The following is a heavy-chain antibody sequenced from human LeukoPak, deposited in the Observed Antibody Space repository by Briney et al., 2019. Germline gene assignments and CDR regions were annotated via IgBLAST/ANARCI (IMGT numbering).Heavy chain of an antibody. D-gene: IGHD3-3*01. V-gene: IGHV1-8*01. CDR1: EYTFTSYD. CDR2: MNTSSGNT. CDR3: TSIIPPRALDWLFAGSGLRGMYV. J-gene: IGHJ6*02. Sequence: ASVKVSCKASEYTFTSYDINWVRQATGQGLEWIGWMNTSSGNTGYAQKFQGRVTMTRNTSISTAYMDMSSLRSEDTAEYYCTSIIPPRALDWLFAGSGLRGMYVWGQGTTVTVSS.